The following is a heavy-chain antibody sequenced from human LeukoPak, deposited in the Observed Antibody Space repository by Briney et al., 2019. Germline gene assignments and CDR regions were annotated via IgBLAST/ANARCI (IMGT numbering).Heavy chain of an antibody. CDR2: INPNSGGT. D-gene: IGHD5-12*01. CDR3: ASSTGLRGGYSGYDIDY. V-gene: IGHV1-2*02. Sequence: ASVRVSCKASGYTFTDYYIHWVRQAPGQGLEWMGWINPNSGGTNYAQKFQGRVTMTRDTSISTAYMELSRLRSDDTAVYYCASSTGLRGGYSGYDIDYWGQGTLVTVSS. J-gene: IGHJ4*02. CDR1: GYTFTDYY.